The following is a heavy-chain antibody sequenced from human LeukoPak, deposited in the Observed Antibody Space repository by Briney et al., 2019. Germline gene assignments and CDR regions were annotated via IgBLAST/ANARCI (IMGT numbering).Heavy chain of an antibody. CDR3: VLSDRSGVEYFQH. V-gene: IGHV3-23*01. D-gene: IGHD3-22*01. J-gene: IGHJ1*01. Sequence: GGSQRLSWAAAGFTFSSYVMNWVRQAPGKGLEWVSVISGSGGATYYADSVKGRFTMSRDYFRNTLYLQMNTLTAENTAVYYCVLSDRSGVEYFQHWGQGTLVTVSS. CDR2: ISGSGGAT. CDR1: GFTFSSYV.